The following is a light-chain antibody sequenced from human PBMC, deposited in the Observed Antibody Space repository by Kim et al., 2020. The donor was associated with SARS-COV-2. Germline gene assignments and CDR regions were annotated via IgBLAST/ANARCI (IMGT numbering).Light chain of an antibody. CDR3: QTWGTGIWV. Sequence: ASGKLTWNLSRGHSSYAIAWHREQPEKGPRYLMKINSDGSHSKGDGIPDRFSGSSSGAERYLTISSLQSEDEADYYCQTWGTGIWVFGGGTQLTVL. CDR1: RGHSSYA. V-gene: IGLV4-69*01. CDR2: INSDGSH. J-gene: IGLJ3*02.